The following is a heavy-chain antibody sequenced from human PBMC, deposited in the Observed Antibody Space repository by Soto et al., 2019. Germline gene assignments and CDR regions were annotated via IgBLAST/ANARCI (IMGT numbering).Heavy chain of an antibody. J-gene: IGHJ5*02. V-gene: IGHV1-18*01. CDR2: ISAYNGNT. D-gene: IGHD3-9*01. CDR3: ARDFGDDILTGYYEGPRNNWFDP. CDR1: GYTFTSYG. Sequence: QVQLVQSGAEVKKPGASVKVSCKASGYTFTSYGISWVRQAPGQGLEWMGWISAYNGNTNYAQKLQGRVTMTTDTATSTAYVELRSLRSDDTAVYYCARDFGDDILTGYYEGPRNNWFDPWGQGTLVTVSS.